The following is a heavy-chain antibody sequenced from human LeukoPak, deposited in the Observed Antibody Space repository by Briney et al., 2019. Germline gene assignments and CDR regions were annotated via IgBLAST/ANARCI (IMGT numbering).Heavy chain of an antibody. D-gene: IGHD3-22*01. CDR3: GKMGGKNSSYYYFCY. J-gene: IGHJ4*02. CDR2: ISGSGANT. CDR1: GFTFSSFA. Sequence: GESLKISCAASGFTFSSFAMSWVRQAPGKGLEWVAGISGSGANTYYAASVKGRATISRDNSKTTPYRQMNSLGGEDTAGYYRGKMGGKNSSYYYFCYWGPGNLVTVSS. V-gene: IGHV3-23*01.